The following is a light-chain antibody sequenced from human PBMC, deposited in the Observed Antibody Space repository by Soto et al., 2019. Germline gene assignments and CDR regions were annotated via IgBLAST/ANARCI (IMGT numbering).Light chain of an antibody. Sequence: EIVLTQSPDTVSLSPGETATLSCRASQSVRSNYLAWYQQKPGQAPRLLIYGASSRATGIPDRFSGSGSGTDFTLTISRLEPEDFAVFYCQQYDNSITFGQGTRLEI. V-gene: IGKV3-20*01. CDR3: QQYDNSIT. CDR1: QSVRSNY. CDR2: GAS. J-gene: IGKJ5*01.